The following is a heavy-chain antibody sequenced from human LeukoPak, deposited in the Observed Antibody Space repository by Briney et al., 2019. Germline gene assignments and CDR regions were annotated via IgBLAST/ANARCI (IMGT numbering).Heavy chain of an antibody. D-gene: IGHD3-22*01. CDR3: ARGRGGTYYYDSSGYYYGGEYYFDY. CDR2: ISSNGGST. CDR1: GFTFSSYA. V-gene: IGHV3-64*01. J-gene: IGHJ4*02. Sequence: GGSLRLSCAASGFTFSSYAMHWVRQAPGKGLEYVSAISSNGGSTYYANSVKGRFTISRDNSKNTLYLQMGSLRAKDMAVYYCARGRGGTYYYDSSGYYYGGEYYFDYWGQGTLVTVSS.